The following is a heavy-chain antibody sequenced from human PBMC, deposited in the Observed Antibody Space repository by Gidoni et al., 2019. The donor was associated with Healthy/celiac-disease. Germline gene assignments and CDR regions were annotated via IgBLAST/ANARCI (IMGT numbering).Heavy chain of an antibody. D-gene: IGHD2-15*01. V-gene: IGHV1-69*01. CDR1: GGTFLSYA. CDR3: ARDLVVVVAADSYYYYGMDV. Sequence: QVQLVQSGAEVKKPGSSVKVSCKASGGTFLSYAISWVRQAPGQGLSWMGGIIPIFGTANYAQKFQGRVTITADESTSTAYMELSSLRSEDTAVYYCARDLVVVVAADSYYYYGMDVWGQGTTVTVSS. J-gene: IGHJ6*02. CDR2: IIPIFGTA.